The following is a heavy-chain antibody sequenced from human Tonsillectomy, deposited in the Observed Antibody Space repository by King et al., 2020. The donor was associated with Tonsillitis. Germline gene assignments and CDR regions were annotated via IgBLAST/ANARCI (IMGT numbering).Heavy chain of an antibody. Sequence: TLKESGPALVKPPQTLTLTCTFSAFSLSPSGMCVSWIRQPPGRALEWLARIDWDDAKYYSTSLKTRLTVSKDTSKNQVVLTMTNMDPLDTATSYCARIRPWFENYGYLDYWGQGTLVTVSS. V-gene: IGHV2-70*11. J-gene: IGHJ4*02. D-gene: IGHD1-7*01. CDR1: AFSLSPSGMC. CDR2: IDWDDAK. CDR3: ARIRPWFENYGYLDY.